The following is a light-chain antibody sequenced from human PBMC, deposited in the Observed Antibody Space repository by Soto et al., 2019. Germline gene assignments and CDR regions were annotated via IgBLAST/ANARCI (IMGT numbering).Light chain of an antibody. CDR3: SSYTSSSTPRV. V-gene: IGLV2-14*01. Sequence: QPALAQPASVSGSPGQSITISCTGTSSDVGGYNYVSWYQQHPGKAPKLMIDEVSNRPSGVSNRFSGSKSGNTASLTISGLQAEDEADYYCSSYTSSSTPRVFGTGTKVTVL. J-gene: IGLJ1*01. CDR1: SSDVGGYNY. CDR2: EVS.